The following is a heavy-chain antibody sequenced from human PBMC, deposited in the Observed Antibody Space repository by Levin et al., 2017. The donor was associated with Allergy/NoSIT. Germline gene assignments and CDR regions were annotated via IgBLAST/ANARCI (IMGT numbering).Heavy chain of an antibody. V-gene: IGHV1-2*02. J-gene: IGHJ3*01. D-gene: IGHD6-19*01. CDR2: INPNSGDT. Sequence: ASVKVSCKASGYTFTDYYIHWVRQAPGQGLEWMGWINPNSGDTNYPQKFQGRVTMTRDTSISTAYMELSSLRSDDTAVYYCSRTLYSSLWFSTNSDIWGPFDFWGQGTMVTVSS. CDR3: SRTLYSSLWFSTNSDIWGPFDF. CDR1: GYTFTDYY.